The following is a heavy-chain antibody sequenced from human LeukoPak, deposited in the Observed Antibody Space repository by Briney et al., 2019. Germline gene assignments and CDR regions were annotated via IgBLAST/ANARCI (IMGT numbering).Heavy chain of an antibody. CDR3: AQRAGWDYDILTGIDY. CDR2: ISYDGSNK. Sequence: GGSLRLSCAASGFTFSSYAMHWVRQAPGKGLEWVAVISYDGSNKYYADSVKGRFTISRDNSKNTLYLQMNSLRAEDTAVYYCAQRAGWDYDILTGIDYWGQGTLVTVSS. D-gene: IGHD3-9*01. V-gene: IGHV3-30-3*01. CDR1: GFTFSSYA. J-gene: IGHJ4*02.